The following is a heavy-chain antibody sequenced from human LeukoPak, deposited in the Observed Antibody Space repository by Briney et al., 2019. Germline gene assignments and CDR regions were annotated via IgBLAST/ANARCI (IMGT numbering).Heavy chain of an antibody. Sequence: ASVKVSCKASGYTFTSYGISWERQAPGRGLEWMGWISPYSGNTHYAQQFQGRVTMTTDTYTSTAYMELRSLTSDDTAVYYCARAAYYYGSGSYYISPSDYWGQGTLVTVSS. V-gene: IGHV1-18*01. CDR2: ISPYSGNT. J-gene: IGHJ4*02. CDR3: ARAAYYYGSGSYYISPSDY. CDR1: GYTFTSYG. D-gene: IGHD3-10*01.